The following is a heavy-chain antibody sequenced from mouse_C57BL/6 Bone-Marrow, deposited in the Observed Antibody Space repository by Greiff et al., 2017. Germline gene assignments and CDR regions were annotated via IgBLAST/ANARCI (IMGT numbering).Heavy chain of an antibody. CDR1: GFSLTSYG. D-gene: IGHD2-4*01. Sequence: QVQLKESGPGLVQPSQSLSITCTVSGFSLTSYGVHWVRQSPGTGLEWLGVIWSGGSTDYNAAFISRLSISKDNSKSHVFFKMNSLQADDTAIYYWAIYYDYDELLAMDYWGQGTSVTVSS. J-gene: IGHJ4*01. V-gene: IGHV2-2*01. CDR2: IWSGGST. CDR3: AIYYDYDELLAMDY.